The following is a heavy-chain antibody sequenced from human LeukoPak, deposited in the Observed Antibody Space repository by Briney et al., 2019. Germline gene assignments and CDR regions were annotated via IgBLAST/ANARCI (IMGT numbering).Heavy chain of an antibody. CDR3: ARGRREAFGVVIKHYYYYYGMDV. CDR1: GFTFSNDV. Sequence: AGGSLRLSCAAFGFTFSNDVMNWVRQAPGKGLEWVSAISGSGGSTYYADSVKGRFTISRDNSKNTLYLQMNSLRAEDTAVYYCARGRREAFGVVIKHYYYYYGMDVWGQGTTVTVSS. D-gene: IGHD3-3*01. V-gene: IGHV3-23*01. CDR2: ISGSGGST. J-gene: IGHJ6*02.